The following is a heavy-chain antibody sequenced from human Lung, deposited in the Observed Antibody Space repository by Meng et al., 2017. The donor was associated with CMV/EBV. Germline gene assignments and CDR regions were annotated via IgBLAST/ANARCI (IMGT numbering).Heavy chain of an antibody. Sequence: GEXXKISCAASGFTFSSYAMSWVRQAPGKGLEWVSVIYSGGSSTYYADSVKGRFTISRDNSKNTLYLQMNSLRAEDTAVYYCAKEYDFWSGSDHYYYYYGMDVWXQGNXVNGAS. J-gene: IGHJ6*02. CDR2: IYSGGSST. D-gene: IGHD3-3*01. V-gene: IGHV3-23*03. CDR1: GFTFSSYA. CDR3: AKEYDFWSGSDHYYYYYGMDV.